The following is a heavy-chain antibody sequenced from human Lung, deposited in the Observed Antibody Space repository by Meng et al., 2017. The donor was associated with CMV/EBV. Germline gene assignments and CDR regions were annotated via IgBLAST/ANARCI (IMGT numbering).Heavy chain of an antibody. D-gene: IGHD3-22*01. CDR3: ARGSYYYDSSGPFDP. CDR2: INANSGGT. Sequence: ASXXVSXKAFAYTFTGYYLHWVRQAPGQGLEWMGWINANSGGTNYAQKFQGRVTMTRDTAIGTAYMPLSRLRSDDTAVYYCARGSYYYDSSGPFDPWGQGXLAAFSS. V-gene: IGHV1-2*02. CDR1: AYTFTGYY. J-gene: IGHJ5*02.